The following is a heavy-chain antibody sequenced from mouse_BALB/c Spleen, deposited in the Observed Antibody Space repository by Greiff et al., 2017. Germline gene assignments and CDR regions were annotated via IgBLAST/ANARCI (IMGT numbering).Heavy chain of an antibody. Sequence: QVQLQQPGAELVRPGASVKLSCKASGYTFTSYWINWVKQRPGQGLEWIGNIYPSDSYTNYNQKFKDKATLTVDKSSSTAYMQLSSPTSEDSAVYYCARGGYVGMDYWGQGTSVTVSS. CDR1: GYTFTSYW. V-gene: IGHV1-69*02. CDR3: ARGGYVGMDY. D-gene: IGHD1-2*01. CDR2: IYPSDSYT. J-gene: IGHJ4*01.